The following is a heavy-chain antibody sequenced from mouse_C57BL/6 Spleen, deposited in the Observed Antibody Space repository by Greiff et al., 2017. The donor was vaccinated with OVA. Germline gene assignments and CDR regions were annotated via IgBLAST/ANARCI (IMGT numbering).Heavy chain of an antibody. J-gene: IGHJ2*01. CDR3: AREGGTTVRALDY. CDR1: GYTFTSYW. Sequence: VQLQQPGTELVKPGASVKLSCKASGYTFTSYWMHWVKQRPGQGLEWIGNINPSNGGTNYNEKFKSKATLTVDKSSSTAYIQLSSLTSEDSAVYYCAREGGTTVRALDYWGQGTTLTVSS. CDR2: INPSNGGT. V-gene: IGHV1-53*01. D-gene: IGHD1-1*01.